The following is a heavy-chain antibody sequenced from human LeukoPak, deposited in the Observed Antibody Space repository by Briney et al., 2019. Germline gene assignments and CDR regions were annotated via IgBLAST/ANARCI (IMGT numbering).Heavy chain of an antibody. J-gene: IGHJ3*02. Sequence: GGSLRLSCAASGFTVSSNYMSWVRQAPGKGLEWVSVIYSGGSTYYADSVKGRFTISRDNSKNTLYLQMNSLRAEDTAVYYCAINYDSSGYYPPDIWGQGTMVTVSS. CDR3: AINYDSSGYYPPDI. D-gene: IGHD3-22*01. CDR1: GFTVSSNY. CDR2: IYSGGST. V-gene: IGHV3-53*01.